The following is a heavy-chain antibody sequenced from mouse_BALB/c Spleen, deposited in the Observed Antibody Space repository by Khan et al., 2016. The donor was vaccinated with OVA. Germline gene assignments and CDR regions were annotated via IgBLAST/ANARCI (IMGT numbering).Heavy chain of an antibody. J-gene: IGHJ4*01. Sequence: QVQLQQPGAELVRPGASVKLSCKASGYTFTNYFINWVKQRPGQGLEWIGNIYPSDGYTTYNQKFKDTATLTVDKSSSTAYMHLSSTTSDDSALFYCTRHGSSYDAMDYWGQGTSVTVSS. CDR1: GYTFTNYF. V-gene: IGHV1-69*02. CDR3: TRHGSSYDAMDY. CDR2: IYPSDGYT. D-gene: IGHD1-1*01.